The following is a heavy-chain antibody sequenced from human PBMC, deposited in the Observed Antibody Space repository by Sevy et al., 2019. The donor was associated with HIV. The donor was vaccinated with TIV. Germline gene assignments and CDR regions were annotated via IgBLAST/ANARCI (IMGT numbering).Heavy chain of an antibody. J-gene: IGHJ4*02. V-gene: IGHV3-33*01. Sequence: GGSLRLSCAASGFPFSSYGMHWVRQAPGKGLEWVAVIWYDGSNKYYADSVKGRFTISRDNSKNMLYLQMNSLRAEDTAVYYCARRSGYSGYYFDYWGQGTLVTVSS. CDR1: GFPFSSYG. CDR3: ARRSGYSGYYFDY. CDR2: IWYDGSNK. D-gene: IGHD3-3*01.